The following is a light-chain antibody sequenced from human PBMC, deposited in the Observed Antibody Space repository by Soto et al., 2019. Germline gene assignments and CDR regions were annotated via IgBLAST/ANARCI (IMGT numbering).Light chain of an antibody. J-gene: IGKJ2*01. CDR3: QQSGSSPRT. Sequence: EVVLTQSPGTLSLSPGERATLSCRASQSVSNYLAWYQQKPGQAPRLHIYEASNRATGIPDRFSGSGSGTDFTLTISRLEAEDSAVYHCQQSGSSPRTFGQGTKLEIK. CDR2: EAS. CDR1: QSVSNY. V-gene: IGKV3-20*01.